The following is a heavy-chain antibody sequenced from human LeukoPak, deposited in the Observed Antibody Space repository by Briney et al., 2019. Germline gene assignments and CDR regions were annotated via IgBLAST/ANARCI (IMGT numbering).Heavy chain of an antibody. Sequence: GGSLRLSCAVSGFTFSNYAIHWVRQAPGKGLEWVALISFDGSNKYYADSVKGRFTISRDNSKNTLHLQMNSLRPEDTAIYYCARDPILVRGYFDYWGQGTLVTVSS. V-gene: IGHV3-30-3*01. D-gene: IGHD3-10*01. CDR3: ARDPILVRGYFDY. CDR2: ISFDGSNK. CDR1: GFTFSNYA. J-gene: IGHJ4*02.